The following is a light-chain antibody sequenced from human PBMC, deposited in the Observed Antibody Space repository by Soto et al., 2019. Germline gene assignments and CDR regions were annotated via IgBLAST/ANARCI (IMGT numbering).Light chain of an antibody. Sequence: EIVLTQSPATLSLSPGGRATLSCRASQSVGSYLAWYQQKPGQAPRLLMYDASSRASGIPDRFSGSGYGTDFTLTIRSLEPEDFASYYCQHRSTWPSFGQGTRLEIK. J-gene: IGKJ5*01. V-gene: IGKV3-11*01. CDR2: DAS. CDR3: QHRSTWPS. CDR1: QSVGSY.